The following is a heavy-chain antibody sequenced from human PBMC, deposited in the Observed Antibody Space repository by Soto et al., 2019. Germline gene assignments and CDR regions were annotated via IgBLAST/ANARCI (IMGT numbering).Heavy chain of an antibody. CDR3: ATYQWLPREFDY. CDR2: IGSSGNSI. V-gene: IGHV3-48*01. D-gene: IGHD6-19*01. Sequence: PGGSLRLSCAASGFTFSSYGMIWVRQGPGKGLEWLSYIGSSGNSIYYADSVRGRITMSRDNAKNSLYLQMNSLRADDTAVYYCATYQWLPREFDYWGQGTLVTVSS. J-gene: IGHJ4*02. CDR1: GFTFSSYG.